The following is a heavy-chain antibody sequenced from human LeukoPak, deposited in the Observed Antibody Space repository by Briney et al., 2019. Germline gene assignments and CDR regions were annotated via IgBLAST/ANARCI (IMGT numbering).Heavy chain of an antibody. Sequence: KASETLSLTCTVSGGSISSSSYYWGWIRQPPGKGLEWIGSIYYSGSTYYNPSLKSRVTISVDTSKSQFSLKLSSVTAADTAVYYCAKHYMGSSYNHGLDCWGQGTLVTVSS. CDR3: AKHYMGSSYNHGLDC. CDR2: IYYSGST. J-gene: IGHJ4*02. D-gene: IGHD3-10*01. V-gene: IGHV4-39*07. CDR1: GGSISSSSYY.